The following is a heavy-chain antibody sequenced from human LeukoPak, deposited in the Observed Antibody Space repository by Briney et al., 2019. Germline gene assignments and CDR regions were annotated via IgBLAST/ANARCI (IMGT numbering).Heavy chain of an antibody. CDR1: GGSINNYY. V-gene: IGHV4-59*01. Sequence: SETLSLTCTVSGGSINNYYWSWIRQSPGKGLEWIGYIYYSGSTNYNPSLKSRVTISLDTSKNQFSLKLSSVTAADTAVHYCARDYRGWYYFDYWGQGTLVTVSS. CDR2: IYYSGST. CDR3: ARDYRGWYYFDY. J-gene: IGHJ4*02. D-gene: IGHD6-19*01.